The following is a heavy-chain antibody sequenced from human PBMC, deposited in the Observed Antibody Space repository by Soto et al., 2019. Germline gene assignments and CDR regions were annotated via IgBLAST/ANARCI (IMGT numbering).Heavy chain of an antibody. D-gene: IGHD6-6*01. V-gene: IGHV3-33*01. CDR1: GFTFSSYG. CDR3: ARDVGTARPRHQFDY. Sequence: GESLKISCAASGFTFSSYGMHWVRQAPGKGLEWVAVIWYDGSNKYYADSVKGRFTISRDNSKNTLYLQMNSLRAEDTAVYYCARDVGTARPRHQFDYWGQGTLVTVSS. CDR2: IWYDGSNK. J-gene: IGHJ4*02.